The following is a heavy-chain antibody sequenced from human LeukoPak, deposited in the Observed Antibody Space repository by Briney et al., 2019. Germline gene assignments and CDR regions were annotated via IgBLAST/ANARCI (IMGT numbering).Heavy chain of an antibody. CDR3: ARRCSGGSCYSGVSRDY. Sequence: PSETLSLTCAVYGGSFSGYYWSWIRQPPGKGLGWIGEINHSGSTNYNPSLKSRVTISVDTSKNQFSLKLSPVTAADTAVYYCARRCSGGSCYSGVSRDYWGQGTLVTVSS. V-gene: IGHV4-34*01. CDR1: GGSFSGYY. J-gene: IGHJ4*02. D-gene: IGHD2-15*01. CDR2: INHSGST.